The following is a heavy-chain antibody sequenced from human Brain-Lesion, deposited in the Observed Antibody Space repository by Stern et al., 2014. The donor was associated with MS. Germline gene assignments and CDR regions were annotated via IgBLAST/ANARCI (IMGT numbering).Heavy chain of an antibody. CDR2: IYYSGTT. Sequence: QLQLQESGPGLVKPSETLSLTCSVSGGSISRSTYYWGWIRQPPGKGLEWIGSIYYSGTTYYNPSLKSRVTIHTPTNQFSLGLKSVTAADTAVYYCARHDGWLPHYWSQGTLVTVSS. D-gene: IGHD5-12*01. CDR3: ARHDGWLPHY. J-gene: IGHJ4*02. V-gene: IGHV4-39*01. CDR1: GGSISRSTYY.